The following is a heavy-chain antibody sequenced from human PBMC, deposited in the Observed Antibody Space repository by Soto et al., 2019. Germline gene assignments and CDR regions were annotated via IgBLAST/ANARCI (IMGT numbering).Heavy chain of an antibody. CDR3: VCISDSSGYLMCLAS. J-gene: IGHJ4*02. CDR2: ISPISGTV. V-gene: IGHV1-69*06. D-gene: IGHD3-22*01. CDR1: GGSFSSYS. Sequence: ASVKVSCKASGGSFSSYSISWVRQAPGQGPEWMGGISPISGTVDYGHRFQGRVTITADKSTNPAYMELSSLRSEDTAVYYCVCISDSSGYLMCLASWGQGSLVPVSS.